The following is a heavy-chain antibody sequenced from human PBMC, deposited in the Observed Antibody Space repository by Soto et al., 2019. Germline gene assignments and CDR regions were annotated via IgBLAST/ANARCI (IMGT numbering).Heavy chain of an antibody. V-gene: IGHV3-30-3*01. CDR1: GFTFSSYA. CDR3: ARYWYYYDSSGYDY. CDR2: ISYDGSNK. J-gene: IGHJ4*02. D-gene: IGHD3-22*01. Sequence: QVQLVESGGGVVQPGRSLRLSCAASGFTFSSYAMHWVRQAPGKGLEWGAVISYDGSNKYYADSVKGRFTISRDNSKNTLYLQMNSLRAEDTAVYYCARYWYYYDSSGYDYWGQGTLVTVSS.